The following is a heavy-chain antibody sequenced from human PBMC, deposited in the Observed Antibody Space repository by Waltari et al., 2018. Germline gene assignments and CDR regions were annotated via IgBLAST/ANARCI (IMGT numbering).Heavy chain of an antibody. V-gene: IGHV3-48*04. CDR3: ARAYFWSGYPYFDY. J-gene: IGHJ4*02. Sequence: EVQLVESGGGLVQPGGSLRLSCAASGFTFSSYSMNWVRQAPGKGLEWGSYISSSSSTRSYADSVKGRFTISRDNAKNSLYLQMNSLRAEDTAVYYCARAYFWSGYPYFDYWGQGTLVTVSS. D-gene: IGHD3-3*01. CDR2: ISSSSSTR. CDR1: GFTFSSYS.